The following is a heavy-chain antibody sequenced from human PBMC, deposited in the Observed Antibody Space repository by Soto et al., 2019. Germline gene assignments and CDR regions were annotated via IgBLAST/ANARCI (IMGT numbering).Heavy chain of an antibody. CDR3: ARVSGYYLPAY. CDR2: INAGNGNT. J-gene: IGHJ4*02. V-gene: IGHV1-3*05. Sequence: QVQLVQSGAEEKKPGASVKVSCKASGYTFTNYATHWVRQAPGQRLEWMGWINAGNGNTKYSQKFQGRVTITRDTSASTAYMELSSLRSEDTAVYYCARVSGYYLPAYWGQGTLATVSS. D-gene: IGHD5-12*01. CDR1: GYTFTNYA.